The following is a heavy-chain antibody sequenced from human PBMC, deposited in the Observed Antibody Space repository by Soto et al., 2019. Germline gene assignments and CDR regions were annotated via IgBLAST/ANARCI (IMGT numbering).Heavy chain of an antibody. CDR1: GGSISSSSYY. J-gene: IGHJ4*02. D-gene: IGHD3-16*01. CDR3: ALTAAGYDYIWGSYLPVFDY. CDR2: IYYSGST. Sequence: PSETLSLTCTVSGGSISSSSYYWGWIRQPPGKGLEWIGSIYYSGSTYYNPSLKSRVTISVDTSKNQFSLKLSSVTAADTVVYYCALTAAGYDYIWGSYLPVFDYWGQGTLVTGSS. V-gene: IGHV4-39*01.